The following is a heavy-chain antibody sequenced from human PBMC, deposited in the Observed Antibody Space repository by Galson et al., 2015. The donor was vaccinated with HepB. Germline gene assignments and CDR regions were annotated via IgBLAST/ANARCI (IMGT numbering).Heavy chain of an antibody. Sequence: SLRLSCAASGFTFKDYAMHWVRQAPGKGLEWVGRIKSKTDGGTTDYAAPVKGRFTISRDDSKNTLYLQMNSLKTEDTAVYYCTTGGIAAAGTKGADYWAREPWSPSPQ. CDR1: GFTFKDYA. CDR2: IKSKTDGGTT. J-gene: IGHJ4*02. CDR3: TTGGIAAAGTKGADY. D-gene: IGHD6-13*01. V-gene: IGHV3-15*01.